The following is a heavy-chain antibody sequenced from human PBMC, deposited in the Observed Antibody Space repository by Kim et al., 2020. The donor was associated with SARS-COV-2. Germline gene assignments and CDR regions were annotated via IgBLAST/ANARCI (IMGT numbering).Heavy chain of an antibody. CDR1: GYSFTSYW. Sequence: GESLKISCKGSGYSFTSYWIGWVRQMPGKGLEWMGIIYPGDSDTRYSPSFQGQVTISADKSISTAYLQWSSLKASDTAMYYCASSNNNSSWYDYYYGMDVWGQGTTVTVSS. CDR2: IYPGDSDT. D-gene: IGHD6-13*01. J-gene: IGHJ6*02. V-gene: IGHV5-51*01. CDR3: ASSNNNSSWYDYYYGMDV.